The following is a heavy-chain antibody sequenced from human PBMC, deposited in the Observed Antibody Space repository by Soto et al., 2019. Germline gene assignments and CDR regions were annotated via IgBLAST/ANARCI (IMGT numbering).Heavy chain of an antibody. Sequence: GSSLKVSCKASGYTFTSYGITWVRQAPGQGLEWMGWLSAYNGNTNYAQKLQGRVTMTTDTSTSTAYRELGSLRSDDTAVYYCASGEWVVGSGDAFDIWGQGTMVTVSS. J-gene: IGHJ3*02. CDR2: LSAYNGNT. CDR1: GYTFTSYG. D-gene: IGHD6-19*01. CDR3: ASGEWVVGSGDAFDI. V-gene: IGHV1-18*01.